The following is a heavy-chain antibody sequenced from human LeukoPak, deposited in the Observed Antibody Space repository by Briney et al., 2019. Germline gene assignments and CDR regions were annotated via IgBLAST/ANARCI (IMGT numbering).Heavy chain of an antibody. V-gene: IGHV3-21*01. Sequence: KPGESLRLSCAASGFTFSSYTMNWVRQAPGRGLEWVSSISSSSYIYYADSLRGRFTISRDNAKNSLYLQLNSLRAEDTAVYYCAREINGDFFDSWGQGTLVTVSS. CDR3: AREINGDFFDS. J-gene: IGHJ4*02. D-gene: IGHD4-17*01. CDR1: GFTFSSYT. CDR2: ISSSSYI.